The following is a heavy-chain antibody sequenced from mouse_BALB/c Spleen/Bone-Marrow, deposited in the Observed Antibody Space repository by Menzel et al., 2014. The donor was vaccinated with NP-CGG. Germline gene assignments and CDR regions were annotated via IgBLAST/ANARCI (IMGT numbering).Heavy chain of an antibody. Sequence: QVQLKESGAELARPGASVKLSCKASGYTFTSYWMQWIKQRPGQGLEWIGAIYPGDGDTTYTQKFKGEATLTADKSSSTAYMQLSSLASEDPAVYYCARSRGWYFDVWGAGTTVTVSS. CDR1: GYTFTSYW. CDR2: IYPGDGDT. V-gene: IGHV1-87*01. J-gene: IGHJ1*01. CDR3: ARSRGWYFDV.